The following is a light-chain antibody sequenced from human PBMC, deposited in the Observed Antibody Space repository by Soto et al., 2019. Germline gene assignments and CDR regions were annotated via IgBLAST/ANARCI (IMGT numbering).Light chain of an antibody. Sequence: DIQMTQSPFSLSAPVGDRVTITCRASQSISNYLNWYQQKQGKAPKLLIYAASTLQSGVPSRFSGSGSGTDFTLTISSLQPEDSATYYCQQSYGTPIIFGQGKRRDIK. CDR3: QQSYGTPII. CDR1: QSISNY. J-gene: IGKJ5*01. V-gene: IGKV1-39*01. CDR2: AAS.